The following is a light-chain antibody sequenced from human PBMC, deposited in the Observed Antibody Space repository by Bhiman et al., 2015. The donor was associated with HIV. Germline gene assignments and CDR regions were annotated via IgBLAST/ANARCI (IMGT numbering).Light chain of an antibody. V-gene: IGLV3-1*01. J-gene: IGLJ1*01. Sequence: SYDLTQPPSVSVSPGQTASIACSGDKLGDKFVCWYQQKPGQSPILVIYQDNRPPSGIPERFSGSNSGNTATLTISGTQPMDEADYYCQVWDSSSGHPSYVFGTGTKVTVL. CDR1: KLGDKF. CDR3: QVWDSSSGHPSYV. CDR2: QDN.